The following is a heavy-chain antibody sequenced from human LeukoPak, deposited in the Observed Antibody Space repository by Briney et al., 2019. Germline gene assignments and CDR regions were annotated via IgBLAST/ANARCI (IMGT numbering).Heavy chain of an antibody. CDR3: ARRPGYSSGWFDY. D-gene: IGHD6-19*01. Sequence: SETLSLTCTVSGGSISSSSYYWGWIRQPPGKGLEWIGSIYYSGSTYYNPSLKSRVTTSVDTSKNQFSLKLSSVTAADTAVYYCARRPGYSSGWFDYWGQGTLVTVSS. J-gene: IGHJ4*02. CDR1: GGSISSSSYY. CDR2: IYYSGST. V-gene: IGHV4-39*01.